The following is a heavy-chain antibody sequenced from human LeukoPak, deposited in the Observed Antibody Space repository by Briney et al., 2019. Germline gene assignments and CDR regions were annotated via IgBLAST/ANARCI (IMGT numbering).Heavy chain of an antibody. CDR2: IYYTGTT. V-gene: IGHV4-59*01. Sequence: SETLSLTCTVSGGSISSYYWSWIRQPPGKGLEWVGYIYYTGTTNYNPSLKSRVTISLDTSKNQFSLKLSSVTAADTAVYYCARESGYCSGGSCYDYFDYWGQGTLVTVSS. CDR1: GGSISSYY. D-gene: IGHD2-15*01. J-gene: IGHJ4*02. CDR3: ARESGYCSGGSCYDYFDY.